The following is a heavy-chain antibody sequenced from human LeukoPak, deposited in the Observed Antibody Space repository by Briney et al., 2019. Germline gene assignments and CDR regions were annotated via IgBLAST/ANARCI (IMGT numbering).Heavy chain of an antibody. D-gene: IGHD3-22*01. V-gene: IGHV3-23*01. CDR3: ARDRSAYYYDSSGYPLRSYYFDY. J-gene: IGHJ4*02. CDR1: GFTFSSYA. Sequence: PGGSLRLSCAASGFTFSSYAMSWVRQAPGKGLEWVSAISGSGGSTYYADSVKGRFTISRDNSKNTLYLQMNSLRAEDTAVYYCARDRSAYYYDSSGYPLRSYYFDYWGQGTLVTVSS. CDR2: ISGSGGST.